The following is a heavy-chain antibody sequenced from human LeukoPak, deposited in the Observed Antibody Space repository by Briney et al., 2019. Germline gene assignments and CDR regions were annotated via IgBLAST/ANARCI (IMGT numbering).Heavy chain of an antibody. CDR2: ISAYNGKT. D-gene: IGHD3-3*01. CDR3: ARARDFWSSYEPNYDC. Sequence: WASVKVSCKASGYTFTSYDINWVRQAPGQGLEWMGWISAYNGKTLYTQELQGRVTMTIDTSTTTAYMELRSLRSDDTAVYYCARARDFWSSYEPNYDCWGQGTLVSVSS. J-gene: IGHJ4*02. V-gene: IGHV1-18*01. CDR1: GYTFTSYD.